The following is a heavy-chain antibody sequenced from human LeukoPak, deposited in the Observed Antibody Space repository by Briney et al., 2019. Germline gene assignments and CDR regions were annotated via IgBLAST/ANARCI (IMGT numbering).Heavy chain of an antibody. CDR1: GFSISTYW. CDR2: IKYDGSEK. V-gene: IGHV3-7*01. D-gene: IGHD3-22*01. CDR3: VRDPYYYDSSPSGAFDI. Sequence: GGSLRLSCAASGFSISTYWMTWVRQAPGKGLEWVANIKYDGSEKFYVDSVKGRFTVSSDNAKNSLYLQMNSLRVEDTAVYYCVRDPYYYDSSPSGAFDIWGQGTMVTVSS. J-gene: IGHJ3*02.